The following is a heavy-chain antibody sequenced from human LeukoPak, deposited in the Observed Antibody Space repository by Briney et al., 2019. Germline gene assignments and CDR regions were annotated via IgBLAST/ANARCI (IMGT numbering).Heavy chain of an antibody. Sequence: PGGSLTLSCAASGFRFSDYWMTWVRQAPGKGLECVANIKTDGSEKYYPDSVKGRFTISRDNAKNSLYLQMNSMRVEDTAVYYCTRDLIHDSSGWGQGTLVTVSS. CDR2: IKTDGSEK. CDR3: TRDLIHDSSG. CDR1: GFRFSDYW. J-gene: IGHJ4*02. D-gene: IGHD3-22*01. V-gene: IGHV3-7*01.